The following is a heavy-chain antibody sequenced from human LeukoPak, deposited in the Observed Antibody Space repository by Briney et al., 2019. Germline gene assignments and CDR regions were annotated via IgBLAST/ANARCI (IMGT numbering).Heavy chain of an antibody. J-gene: IGHJ4*02. D-gene: IGHD2-15*01. V-gene: IGHV1-69*05. CDR2: VIPGFGTA. Sequence: SVKVSCKASGGTFSSYAISWVRQAPGQGLEWMGGVIPGFGTANYAQKFQGRVTITTDESTSTAYMELSSLRSEDTAVNYCTRQDCSGGSCYSDYWGQGTLVTVS. CDR1: GGTFSSYA. CDR3: TRQDCSGGSCYSDY.